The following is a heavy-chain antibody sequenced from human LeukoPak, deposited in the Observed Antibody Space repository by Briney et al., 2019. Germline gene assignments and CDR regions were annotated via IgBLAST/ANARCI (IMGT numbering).Heavy chain of an antibody. V-gene: IGHV7-4-1*02. CDR3: GGDPRLGIRGYTYGYIDY. D-gene: IGHD5-18*01. CDR1: GYTFSSYT. J-gene: IGHJ4*02. Sequence: ASVKVSCKTSGYTFSSYTIIWVRQAPGQGLEWMGWINTNTGNPTYAQGFTGRYVFSLDTSVSTAYLQISGLTADDTAVYFCGGDPRLGIRGYTYGYIDYWGQGTLVTVSS. CDR2: INTNTGNP.